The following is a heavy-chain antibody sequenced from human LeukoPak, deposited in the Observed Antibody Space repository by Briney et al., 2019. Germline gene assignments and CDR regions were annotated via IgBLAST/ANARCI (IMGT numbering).Heavy chain of an antibody. V-gene: IGHV3-7*01. J-gene: IGHJ3*01. CDR2: IKTDGSEK. Sequence: PGGSLRLSCAASGFTFSNYWMSWVRQAPGKGLEWVANIKTDGSEKFYVDSVKGRFTISRDNAKNSLFLQMNSLRAEDTAVYYCTTLECDPTKYHAFAFWGQGTKVTVSS. D-gene: IGHD3-3*01. CDR1: GFTFSNYW. CDR3: TTLECDPTKYHAFAF.